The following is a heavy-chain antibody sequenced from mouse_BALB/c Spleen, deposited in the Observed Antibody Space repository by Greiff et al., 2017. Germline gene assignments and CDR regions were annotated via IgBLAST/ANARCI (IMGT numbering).Heavy chain of an antibody. V-gene: IGHV5-9-3*01. Sequence: EVQLQESGGGLVKPGGSLKLSCAASGFTFSSYAMPWVRQTPEKRLEWVATISSGGSYTYYPDSVKGRFTISRDNAKNTLYLQLSSLMSEDTAMYYCARRGDGNSGYAMDYWGQGTSVTVSS. CDR2: ISSGGSYT. J-gene: IGHJ4*01. D-gene: IGHD2-1*01. CDR3: ARRGDGNSGYAMDY. CDR1: GFTFSSYA.